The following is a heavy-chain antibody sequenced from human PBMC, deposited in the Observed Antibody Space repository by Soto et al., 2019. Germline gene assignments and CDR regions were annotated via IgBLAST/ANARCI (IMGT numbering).Heavy chain of an antibody. V-gene: IGHV4-59*01. J-gene: IGHJ4*02. Sequence: PSDTLSLTCTVSGVSISSYYWTWIRQPPGKGLEWIGYIYYSGSANYNPSLRSRVTISVDTSKNQLSLNLNSVTAADTAVYYCAREYPVHSAYFDYWGRGILVTVS. CDR1: GVSISSYY. D-gene: IGHD6-13*01. CDR3: AREYPVHSAYFDY. CDR2: IYYSGSA.